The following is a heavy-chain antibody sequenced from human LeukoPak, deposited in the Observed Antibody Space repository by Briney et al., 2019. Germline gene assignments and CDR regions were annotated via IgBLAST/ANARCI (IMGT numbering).Heavy chain of an antibody. J-gene: IGHJ4*02. CDR3: AAIVYYGSELRFDY. CDR2: FDPEDGET. D-gene: IGHD3-10*01. CDR1: GYALSALS. V-gene: IGHV1-24*01. Sequence: ASVKVSCKVSGYALSALSMHWVRQAPGKGLEWMGGFDPEDGETIYAQKFQGRVTMTEDTSTDTAYMDLSSLRSEDSAVYYCAAIVYYGSELRFDYWGQGTLVIVSS.